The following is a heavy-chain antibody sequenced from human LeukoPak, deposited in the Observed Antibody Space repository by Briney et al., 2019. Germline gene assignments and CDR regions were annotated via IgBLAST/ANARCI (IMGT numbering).Heavy chain of an antibody. V-gene: IGHV1-69*13. CDR1: GGTLSSYA. D-gene: IGHD5-18*01. J-gene: IGHJ6*03. CDR3: ARVSVQLWPYYYYYMDV. Sequence: GASVKVSCKASGGTLSSYAISWVRQAPGQGLEWMGGIIPIFGTANYAQKFQGRVTITADESTSTAYMELSSLRSEDTAVYYCARVSVQLWPYYYYYMDVWGKGTTVTISS. CDR2: IIPIFGTA.